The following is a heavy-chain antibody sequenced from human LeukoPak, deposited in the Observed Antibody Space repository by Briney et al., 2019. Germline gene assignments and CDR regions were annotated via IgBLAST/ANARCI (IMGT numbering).Heavy chain of an antibody. J-gene: IGHJ4*02. V-gene: IGHV3-74*01. CDR3: ARRAYPGNSVIED. D-gene: IGHD4-23*01. CDR1: GITFSSYW. CDR2: INSDGRST. Sequence: GGSLRLSCAGSGITFSSYWMHWVRQAPGRGLVWVSRINSDGRSTNYADSVKGRFTISRDNAKNTLYLQMNSLRAEDTAVYYCARRAYPGNSVIEDCGRGTLVTVSS.